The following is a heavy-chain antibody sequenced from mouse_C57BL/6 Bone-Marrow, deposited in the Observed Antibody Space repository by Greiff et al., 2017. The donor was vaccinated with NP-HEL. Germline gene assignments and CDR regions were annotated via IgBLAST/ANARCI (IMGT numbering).Heavy chain of an antibody. D-gene: IGHD1-1*01. J-gene: IGHJ3*01. Sequence: QVQLQQPGAELVRPGTSVKLSCKASGYTFTSYWMHWVKQRPGQGLEWIGVIDPSDSYTKYNQKFKGKATLTVDTSSSTAYMQLSSLTSEDSAVYYCARDCGSSYGFAYWGQGTLVTVSA. CDR2: IDPSDSYT. V-gene: IGHV1-59*01. CDR3: ARDCGSSYGFAY. CDR1: GYTFTSYW.